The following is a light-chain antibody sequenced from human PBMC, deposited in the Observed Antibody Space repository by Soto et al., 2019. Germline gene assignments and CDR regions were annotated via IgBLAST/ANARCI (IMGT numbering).Light chain of an antibody. J-gene: IGKJ5*01. CDR2: DST. CDR1: QNISTY. CDR3: HQRNQ. Sequence: EIVLTQSPATLSLSPGEGASLSCRASQNISTYLAWYQQIPGQPPRLLIYDSTNRAAGIPARFSGSRSGTDFTLTISSVEPEDFAMYYCHQRNQFGQGTRLEIK. V-gene: IGKV3-11*01.